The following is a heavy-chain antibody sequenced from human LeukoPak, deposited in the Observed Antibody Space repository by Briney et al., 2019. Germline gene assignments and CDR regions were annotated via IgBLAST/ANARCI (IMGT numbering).Heavy chain of an antibody. D-gene: IGHD1-26*01. J-gene: IGHJ3*02. CDR3: ARVVGGTSGAFDI. V-gene: IGHV3-21*01. CDR2: ISSSSTYI. CDR1: GFTFSSYS. Sequence: PGGPLRLSCAASGFTFSSYSMNWVRQAPGKGLEWVSSISSSSTYIYYADSLKGRFTISRDNAKNSLYLQMNSLRVEDTAVYYCARVVGGTSGAFDIWGQGTMVTVSS.